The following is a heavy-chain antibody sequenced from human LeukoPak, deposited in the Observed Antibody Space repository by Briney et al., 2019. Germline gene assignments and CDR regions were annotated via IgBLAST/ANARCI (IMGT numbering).Heavy chain of an antibody. Sequence: PGGSLRLSCAASGFXFSNAWISWVRQAPGKGLEWVGRITSKTDGGTTDYAAPVKGRFTISRDDSKNTLYLQMSSLKAEDTAVYYCTTGGVFDLWGQGTMVTVSS. J-gene: IGHJ3*01. V-gene: IGHV3-15*01. CDR3: TTGGVFDL. CDR2: ITSKTDGGTT. CDR1: GFXFSNAW.